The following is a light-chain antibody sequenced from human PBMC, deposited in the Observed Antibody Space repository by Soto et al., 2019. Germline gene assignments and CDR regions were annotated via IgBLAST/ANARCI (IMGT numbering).Light chain of an antibody. CDR3: CSYAGGYNYL. CDR1: GNDVGAYNY. CDR2: DVA. J-gene: IGLJ1*01. Sequence: QSVLTQPRAVSGSPGHSVTISCTGTGNDVGAYNYVSWYRQHPVRPPKLMLYDVARWPSGVPDRFSGSKSGNKASLTISGLQAEDEADYFCCSYAGGYNYLFGHGTKVTVL. V-gene: IGLV2-11*01.